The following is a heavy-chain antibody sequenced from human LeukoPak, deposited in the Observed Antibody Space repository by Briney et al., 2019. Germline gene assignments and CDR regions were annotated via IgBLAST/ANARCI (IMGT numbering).Heavy chain of an antibody. V-gene: IGHV3-21*01. CDR1: GFTFSSYS. J-gene: IGHJ4*02. D-gene: IGHD6-13*01. Sequence: GGSLRLSCAASGFTFSSYSMNWVRQAPGKGLEWVSSISSSSSYIYYADSVKGRFTISRDNAKNSLYLQMNSLRAEDTAVYYCARDWSSSSWYSDYWGQGTLVIVSS. CDR2: ISSSSSYI. CDR3: ARDWSSSSWYSDY.